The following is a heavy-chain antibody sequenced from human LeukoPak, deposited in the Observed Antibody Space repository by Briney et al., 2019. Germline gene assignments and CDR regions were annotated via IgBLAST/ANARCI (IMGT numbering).Heavy chain of an antibody. Sequence: SETLSLTCTVSGGSISSYYWSWIRQPAGKGLEWIGRIYTSGSTNYNPSLKSRVTMSVDTSKTQFSLKLSSVTAADTAVYYCARGGGYCTNGVCYTSRKKNWFDPWGQGTLVTVSS. J-gene: IGHJ5*02. V-gene: IGHV4-4*07. CDR3: ARGGGYCTNGVCYTSRKKNWFDP. D-gene: IGHD2-8*01. CDR2: IYTSGST. CDR1: GGSISSYY.